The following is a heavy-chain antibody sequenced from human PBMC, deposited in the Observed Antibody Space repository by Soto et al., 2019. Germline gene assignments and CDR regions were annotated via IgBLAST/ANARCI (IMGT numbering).Heavy chain of an antibody. D-gene: IGHD5-12*01. J-gene: IGHJ4*02. CDR1: GGSISSNSHY. Sequence: SETLSLTCTVSGGSISSNSHYWGWIRQPPGKGLEWIGSIYYSGNTYYNSSLKSRVTISVDTSQNQFSLKLSSVTAADTAVYYCARRLVARGSGGPFDYWGQGTLVT. CDR2: IYYSGNT. V-gene: IGHV4-39*01. CDR3: ARRLVARGSGGPFDY.